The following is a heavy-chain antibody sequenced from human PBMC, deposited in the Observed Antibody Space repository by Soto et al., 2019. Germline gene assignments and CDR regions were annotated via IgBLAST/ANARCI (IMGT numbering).Heavy chain of an antibody. CDR1: GFTFSSYG. V-gene: IGHV3-33*01. Sequence: QVQLVESGGGVVQPGRSLRLSCAAFGFTFSSYGMHWVRQAPGKGLEWVAVIWYDGSNKYYADSVKGRFTISRDNSKNTLYLQMNSLRAEDTAVYYCARAGVRQLWLHYFDYWGQGTLVTVSS. D-gene: IGHD5-18*01. CDR3: ARAGVRQLWLHYFDY. CDR2: IWYDGSNK. J-gene: IGHJ4*02.